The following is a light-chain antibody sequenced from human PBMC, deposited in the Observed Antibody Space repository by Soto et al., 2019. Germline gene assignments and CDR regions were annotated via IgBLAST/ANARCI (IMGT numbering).Light chain of an antibody. CDR3: SPFTNTNKEI. Sequence: QSALTQPASVSGSPGQSITISCIGSSSDVGGENYVSWYQQRPGKAPKLMIYDVSHRPFGVSDRFSGSKSGNTASLTISGLQAEDEADYYCSPFTNTNKEIFGGGTKLTVL. J-gene: IGLJ2*01. CDR1: SSDVGGENY. CDR2: DVS. V-gene: IGLV2-14*03.